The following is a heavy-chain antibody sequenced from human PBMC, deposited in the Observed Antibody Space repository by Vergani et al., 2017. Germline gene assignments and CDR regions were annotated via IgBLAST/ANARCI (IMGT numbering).Heavy chain of an antibody. CDR1: GGSISSSNW. CDR2: IYHSGST. V-gene: IGHV4-4*02. CDR3: ARVDSSGWYEGGGAFDY. J-gene: IGHJ4*02. D-gene: IGHD6-19*01. Sequence: QVQLQESGPGLVKPSGTLSLTCAVSGGSISSSNWWSWVRQPPGKGLEWIGEIYHSGSTNYNPSLKSRVTISVDKSKNQFSLKLSSVTAADTALYYCARVDSSGWYEGGGAFDYWGQGTLVTVSS.